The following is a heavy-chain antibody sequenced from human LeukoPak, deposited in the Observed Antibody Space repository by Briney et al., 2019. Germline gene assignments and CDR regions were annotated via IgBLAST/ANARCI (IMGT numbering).Heavy chain of an antibody. CDR2: IYYSGST. J-gene: IGHJ4*02. V-gene: IGHV4-39*07. D-gene: IGHD5-12*01. CDR1: GGSISSSSYY. Sequence: PSETLSLTCTVSGGSISSSSYYWGWIRQPPGKGLEWIGSIYYSGSTNYNPSLKSRVTISVDTSKNQFSLKLSSVTAADTAVYYCARDSSGYSGYDYGGYFDYWGQGTLVTVSS. CDR3: ARDSSGYSGYDYGGYFDY.